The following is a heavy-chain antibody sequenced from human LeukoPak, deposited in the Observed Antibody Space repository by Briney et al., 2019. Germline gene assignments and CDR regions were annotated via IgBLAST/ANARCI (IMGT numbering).Heavy chain of an antibody. CDR2: IYYSGST. CDR3: ARLIIVGAFRSIGGVFDY. V-gene: IGHV4-39*01. Sequence: PSETLSLTCTVSGDSISSSSYYWGWIRQPPGKGLEWIGRIYYSGSTYYNPSLKSRVTISVDTSKNQFSLKLSSVTAADTAVYYCARLIIVGAFRSIGGVFDYWGQGTLVTVSS. CDR1: GDSISSSSYY. J-gene: IGHJ4*02. D-gene: IGHD1-26*01.